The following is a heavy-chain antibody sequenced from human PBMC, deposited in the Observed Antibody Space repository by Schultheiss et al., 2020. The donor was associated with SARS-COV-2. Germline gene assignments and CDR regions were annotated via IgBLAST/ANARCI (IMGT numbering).Heavy chain of an antibody. D-gene: IGHD3-10*01. V-gene: IGHV3-66*01. Sequence: GGSLRLSCVASGLPFSGYWMHWVRQVPGKGLVWVSVIYSCGSTYYADSVKGRFTISRDNSKNTLYLQMNSLRAEDTAVYYCARALYRSVSYYYDYWGQGTLVTVSS. CDR1: GLPFSGYW. CDR3: ARALYRSVSYYYDY. CDR2: IYSCGST. J-gene: IGHJ4*02.